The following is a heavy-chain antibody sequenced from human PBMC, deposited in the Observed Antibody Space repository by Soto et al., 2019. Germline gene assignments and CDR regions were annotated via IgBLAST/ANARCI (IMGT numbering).Heavy chain of an antibody. Sequence: PSETLSLTCAVYGGSLSGYYWSWIRQPPGKGLEWIGEINHSGSTNYNPSLKSRVTISVDTSKNQFSLKLSSVTAADTAVYYCARHNGPLYVGYYYDMDVGGQGTTVTVSS. D-gene: IGHD3-16*01. CDR3: ARHNGPLYVGYYYDMDV. V-gene: IGHV4-34*01. CDR2: INHSGST. J-gene: IGHJ6*02. CDR1: GGSLSGYY.